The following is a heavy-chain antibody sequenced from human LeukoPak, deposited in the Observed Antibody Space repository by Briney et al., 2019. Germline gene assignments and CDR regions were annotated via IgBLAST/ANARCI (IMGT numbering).Heavy chain of an antibody. Sequence: SETLSLTCTVSGCSISSSCYYWGRLRQPPGKGREWIGSIYYSGRTYSHPALKSRATITVDTTKKQFSLKLSSVTAADTAVYCCARGRFYMDVWGKGTPVTVSS. CDR3: ARGRFYMDV. CDR1: GCSISSSCYY. J-gene: IGHJ6*03. V-gene: IGHV4-39*07. CDR2: IYYSGRT.